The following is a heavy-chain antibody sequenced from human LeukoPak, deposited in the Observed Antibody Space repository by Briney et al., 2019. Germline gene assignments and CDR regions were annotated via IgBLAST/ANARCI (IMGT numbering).Heavy chain of an antibody. CDR3: AGRTYCGGDCYSSFDY. Sequence: SVKVSCKASGGTFSSYAISWVRQAPGQGLEWMGGLIPIFGTANYAQKFQGRVTITADESTSTAYMELSSLRSEDTAVYYCAGRTYCGGDCYSSFDYWGQGTLVTVSS. CDR2: LIPIFGTA. D-gene: IGHD2-21*02. J-gene: IGHJ4*02. V-gene: IGHV1-69*13. CDR1: GGTFSSYA.